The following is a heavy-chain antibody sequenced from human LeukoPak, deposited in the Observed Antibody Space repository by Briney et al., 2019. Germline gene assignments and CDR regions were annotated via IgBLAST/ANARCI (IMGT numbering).Heavy chain of an antibody. CDR3: ARHVLGGDHKYFQH. J-gene: IGHJ1*01. CDR1: GGSFSGYY. Sequence: SETLSLTCAVYGGSFSGYYWSWIRQPPGKGLEWIGEINHSGSTNYNPSLKSRVTISVDTSKNQFSLKLSSVTAADTAVYYCARHVLGGDHKYFQHWGQGTLVTVSS. V-gene: IGHV4-34*01. D-gene: IGHD2-21*02. CDR2: INHSGST.